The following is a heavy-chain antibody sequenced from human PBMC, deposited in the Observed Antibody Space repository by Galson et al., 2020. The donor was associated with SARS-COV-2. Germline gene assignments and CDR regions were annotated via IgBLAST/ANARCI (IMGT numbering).Heavy chain of an antibody. CDR1: GDSISSATYF. Sequence: SETLSLTCTVSGDSISSATYFWGWLRQPPGKGLEWIGTIYHHGNTYYNPSLKSRVTISIDTSKNQYSLSLSSVTAADTALYFCARDKNGGRRGFFEFWGQGSLVTVSS. CDR2: IYHHGNT. J-gene: IGHJ4*02. D-gene: IGHD1-26*01. CDR3: ARDKNGGRRGFFEF. V-gene: IGHV4-39*07.